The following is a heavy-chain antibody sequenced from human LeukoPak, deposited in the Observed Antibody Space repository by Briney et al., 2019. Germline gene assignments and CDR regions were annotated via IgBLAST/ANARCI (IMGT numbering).Heavy chain of an antibody. CDR3: ARESPDSSGWYKFDY. D-gene: IGHD6-19*01. Sequence: SETLSPTCTVSGGSISSYYWSWIRQPPGKGLEWIGYIYYSGSTNYNPSLKSRVTISVDTSKNQFSLKLSSVTAADTAVYYCARESPDSSGWYKFDYWGQGTLVTVSS. CDR1: GGSISSYY. J-gene: IGHJ4*02. V-gene: IGHV4-59*01. CDR2: IYYSGST.